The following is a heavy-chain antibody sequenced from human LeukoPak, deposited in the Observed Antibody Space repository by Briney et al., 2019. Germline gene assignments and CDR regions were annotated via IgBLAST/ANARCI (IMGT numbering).Heavy chain of an antibody. Sequence: SETLSLTCTVSGGSIGSSNYYWGWIRHPPGKGPEWIANIYYSGSTYYNPSLKSRVTISVDTSKNQFSLKLSSVTAADTAVYYCARHVVNTWNFPGTINYWGQGTLVTVSS. CDR3: ARHVVNTWNFPGTINY. J-gene: IGHJ4*02. D-gene: IGHD5-12*01. CDR1: GGSIGSSNYY. CDR2: IYYSGST. V-gene: IGHV4-39*01.